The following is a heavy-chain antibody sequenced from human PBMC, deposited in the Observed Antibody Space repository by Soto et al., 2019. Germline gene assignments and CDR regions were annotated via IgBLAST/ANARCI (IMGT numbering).Heavy chain of an antibody. D-gene: IGHD6-13*01. CDR1: GGSISSYY. CDR2: IYTSGST. V-gene: IGHV4-4*07. J-gene: IGHJ5*02. Sequence: PSETLSLTCTVSGGSISSYYWSWIRQPAGKGLEWIGRIYTSGSTNYNPSLKSRVTMSVDTSKNQFSLKLSSVTAADTAVYYCARDIAAAGYNWSDPWGQGTLVTVSS. CDR3: ARDIAAAGYNWSDP.